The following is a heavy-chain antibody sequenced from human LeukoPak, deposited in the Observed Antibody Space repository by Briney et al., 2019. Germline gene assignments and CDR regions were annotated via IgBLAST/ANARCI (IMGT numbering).Heavy chain of an antibody. CDR1: GGSISSGDYY. J-gene: IGHJ3*02. CDR3: ARTQGNDAFDI. CDR2: IYYSGST. D-gene: IGHD1-1*01. Sequence: PPETLSLTCTVSGGSISSGDYYWSWIRQPPGKGLEWIGYIYYSGSTYYNPSLKSRVTISVDTSKNQFSLKLSSVTAADTAVYYCARTQGNDAFDIWGQGTMVTVSS. V-gene: IGHV4-30-4*08.